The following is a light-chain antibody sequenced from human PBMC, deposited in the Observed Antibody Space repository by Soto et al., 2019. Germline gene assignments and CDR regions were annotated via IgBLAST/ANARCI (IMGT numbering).Light chain of an antibody. J-gene: IGLJ1*01. Sequence: QSVLTQPASVSGSPGQSITISCSGTSSEVGAYNYVSWYQQHPAKAPKLIVYDVSNRPSGVSNRFSGSKSGNTASLTISGLQAEDEADYYCYSYTSSTTHVFGTGTKVTVL. CDR3: YSYTSSTTHV. CDR1: SSEVGAYNY. V-gene: IGLV2-14*01. CDR2: DVS.